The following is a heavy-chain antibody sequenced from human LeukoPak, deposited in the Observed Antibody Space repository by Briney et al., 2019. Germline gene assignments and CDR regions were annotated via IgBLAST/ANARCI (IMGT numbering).Heavy chain of an antibody. CDR3: AKDLSPYSYGPRNAFDI. V-gene: IGHV3-66*01. D-gene: IGHD5-18*01. Sequence: GGSLRLSCAASGFTVSSNYMSWVRQAPGKGLEWVSVIYSGGSTYYADSVKGRFTISRDNSNDTVFLQMNSLRVDDTAVYYCAKDLSPYSYGPRNAFDIWGQGTMVTVSS. J-gene: IGHJ3*02. CDR2: IYSGGST. CDR1: GFTVSSNY.